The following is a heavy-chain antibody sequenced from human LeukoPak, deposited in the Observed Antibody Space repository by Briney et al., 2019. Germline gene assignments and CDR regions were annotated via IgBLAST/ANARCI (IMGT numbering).Heavy chain of an antibody. CDR1: GVSISSSNSY. D-gene: IGHD5-18*01. CDR2: IYYSGNT. V-gene: IGHV4-39*01. CDR3: ARAPEWIQLWPRNYYMDV. J-gene: IGHJ6*03. Sequence: SETLSLTCTVSGVSISSSNSYWGWIRQPPGKGLEWIGSIYYSGNTYYNASLKSQVSISIDTSKNQFSLRLTSVTAADTAVYYCARAPEWIQLWPRNYYMDVWGKGTTVTISS.